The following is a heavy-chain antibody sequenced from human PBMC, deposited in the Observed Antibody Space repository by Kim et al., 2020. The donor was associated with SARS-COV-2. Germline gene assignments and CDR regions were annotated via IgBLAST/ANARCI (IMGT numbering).Heavy chain of an antibody. V-gene: IGHV4-59*01. J-gene: IGHJ3*02. D-gene: IGHD2-15*01. Sequence: THSLKSRVTISVDTSKNQFSLKLSSVTAADTAVYYCARDLMVAGTYAFDIWGPGTMVTVSS. CDR3: ARDLMVAGTYAFDI.